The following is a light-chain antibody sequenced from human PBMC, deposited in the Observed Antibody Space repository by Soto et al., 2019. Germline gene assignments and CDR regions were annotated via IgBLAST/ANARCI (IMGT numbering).Light chain of an antibody. CDR3: SSYTSSSTRV. CDR1: SSDVGGYNY. V-gene: IGLV2-14*01. Sequence: QSALTQPASVSGSPGQSITISCTGTSSDVGGYNYVSWYQQHPGKAPKPMIYEVSNRPSGVSNRFSGSKSGNTASLTISGLQAEDEADYYCSSYTSSSTRVFGGGTKVTVL. J-gene: IGLJ3*02. CDR2: EVS.